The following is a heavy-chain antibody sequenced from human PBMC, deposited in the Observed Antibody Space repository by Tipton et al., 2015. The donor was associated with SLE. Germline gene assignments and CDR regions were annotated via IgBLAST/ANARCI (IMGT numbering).Heavy chain of an antibody. V-gene: IGHV3-48*03. Sequence: SLRLSCAASGFTFSSYEMNWVRQAPGKGLEWVSYISSSGSTIYYADSVKGRFTISRDNAKNSLYLQMNSLRAEDTAVYYCARGHTYSYEDYWGQGTLVTVSS. J-gene: IGHJ4*02. CDR1: GFTFSSYE. CDR3: ARGHTYSYEDY. D-gene: IGHD5-18*01. CDR2: ISSSGSTI.